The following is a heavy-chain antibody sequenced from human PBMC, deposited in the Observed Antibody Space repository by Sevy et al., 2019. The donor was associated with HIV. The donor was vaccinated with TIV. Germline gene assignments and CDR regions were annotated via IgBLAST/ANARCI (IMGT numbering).Heavy chain of an antibody. CDR3: ARITTIFTAGGDFQH. D-gene: IGHD3-9*01. Sequence: ASVKVSCKASGYTFTGYYMPWVRQAPGQGPEWMGWINPNSGGTNYARKFQGRVTMTTDTSISTAYMELSRLRSDDTAVYYCARITTIFTAGGDFQHWGQGTLVTVSS. CDR2: INPNSGGT. V-gene: IGHV1-2*02. J-gene: IGHJ1*01. CDR1: GYTFTGYY.